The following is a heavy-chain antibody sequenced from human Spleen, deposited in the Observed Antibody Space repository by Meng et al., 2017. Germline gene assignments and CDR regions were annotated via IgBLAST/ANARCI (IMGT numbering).Heavy chain of an antibody. J-gene: IGHJ4*02. CDR3: ARAEGNWNFVY. D-gene: IGHD1-20*01. Sequence: QVQLQESGPGLVKPSGTLSLTCAVSGGSISTSNWWRWVRQAPGKGLEWIGESYHSGSTNYNPSLKSRVTISVDKSKNLFSLNLSSVTAADTAVYYCARAEGNWNFVYWGQGTLVTVSS. V-gene: IGHV4-4*02. CDR1: GGSISTSNW. CDR2: SYHSGST.